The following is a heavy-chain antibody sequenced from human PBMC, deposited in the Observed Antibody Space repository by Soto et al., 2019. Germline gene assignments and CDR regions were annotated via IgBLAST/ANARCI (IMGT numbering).Heavy chain of an antibody. Sequence: QVQLVQSGAEVKKPGASVKVSCKASGYTFTGYYMHWVRQAPGQGLEWMGWISAYNGNTNYAQKLQGRVTMTTDTSTSTAYMELRSLRSDDTAVYYCARDRDYGDYEGGFDYWGQGTLVTVSS. CDR3: ARDRDYGDYEGGFDY. CDR1: GYTFTGYY. J-gene: IGHJ4*02. V-gene: IGHV1-18*04. CDR2: ISAYNGNT. D-gene: IGHD4-17*01.